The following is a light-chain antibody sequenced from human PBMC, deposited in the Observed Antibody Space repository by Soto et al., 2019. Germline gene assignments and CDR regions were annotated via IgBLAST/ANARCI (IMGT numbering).Light chain of an antibody. J-gene: IGKJ3*01. V-gene: IGKV3-20*01. Sequence: EIVLTQSPGTLSLSPGERATLSCRASQSLSSNYLAWYQQKPGQAPRLLIYGASSRASGIPDRFSGSGSGTDFTLTIISLEPEEFAVYYCPHYGRSAIFTLGPGTTVDIK. CDR1: QSLSSNY. CDR2: GAS. CDR3: PHYGRSAIFT.